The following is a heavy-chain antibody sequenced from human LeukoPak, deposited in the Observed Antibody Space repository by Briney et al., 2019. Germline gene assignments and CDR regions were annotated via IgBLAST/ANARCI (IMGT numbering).Heavy chain of an antibody. J-gene: IGHJ5*02. CDR1: GGSISSYY. V-gene: IGHV4-59*12. D-gene: IGHD3-16*01. Sequence: SETLSLTCTVSGGSISSYYWSWIRQPPGKGLEWIGYIYYSGSTYYNPSLKSRVTISVDTSKNQFSLKVNSVTAADTAVYYCARDPLGERWYDPWGPGTLVNVSS. CDR3: ARDPLGERWYDP. CDR2: IYYSGST.